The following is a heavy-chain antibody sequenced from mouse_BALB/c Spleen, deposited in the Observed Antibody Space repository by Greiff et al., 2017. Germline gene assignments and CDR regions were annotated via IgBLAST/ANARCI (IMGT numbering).Heavy chain of an antibody. J-gene: IGHJ4*01. CDR2: ISYSGST. CDR3: ARWRRGYAMDY. V-gene: IGHV3-2*02. CDR1: GYSITSDYA. Sequence: DVKLVESGPGLVKPSQSLSLTCTVTGYSITSDYAWNWIRQFPGNKLEWMGYISYSGSTSYNPSLKSRISITRDTSKNQFFLQLNSVTTEDTATYYCARWRRGYAMDYWGQGTSVTVSS.